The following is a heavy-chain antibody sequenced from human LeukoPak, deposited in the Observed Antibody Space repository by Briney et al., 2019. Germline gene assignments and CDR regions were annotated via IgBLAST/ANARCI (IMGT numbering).Heavy chain of an antibody. CDR1: GFTFSSYA. V-gene: IGHV3-23*01. CDR2: ISGSGGST. CDR3: AKGSYGTVAEYFQH. D-gene: IGHD3-10*01. J-gene: IGHJ1*01. Sequence: PGGSLRLSCAASGFTFSSYAMSWVRQAPGKGLEWVSVISGSGGSTGYADSVKGRFTISRDNSKNTLYLQVNSLRAEDTAIYYCAKGSYGTVAEYFQHWGQGTLVTVSS.